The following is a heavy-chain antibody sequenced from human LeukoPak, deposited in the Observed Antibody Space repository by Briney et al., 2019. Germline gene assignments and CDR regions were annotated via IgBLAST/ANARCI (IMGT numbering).Heavy chain of an antibody. Sequence: GGSLRLSCAASGFSFSNYGMQWVRQAPAKGLEWVAVISYDGNNKHYADSVKGRFTVSRDNSKNTLYLHLNSLRTEDTAVYYCAKDGWEFLVMAEYLQHWGQGTLVTVSS. CDR3: AKDGWEFLVMAEYLQH. J-gene: IGHJ1*01. CDR1: GFSFSNYG. D-gene: IGHD1-26*01. CDR2: ISYDGNNK. V-gene: IGHV3-30*18.